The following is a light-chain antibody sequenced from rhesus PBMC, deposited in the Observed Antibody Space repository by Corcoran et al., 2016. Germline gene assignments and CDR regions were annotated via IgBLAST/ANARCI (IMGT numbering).Light chain of an antibody. V-gene: IGKV1-21*01. CDR1: RVITND. Sequence: DIQMTQSPSSLSASVGDRVTITCRASRVITNDLAWYQQKPGKTPKLLIYEASSLQSGVPSRFSGSGSGTDFTLTISCLQSDDFATYYCQHSYTAPWTFGQGTRVDIK. J-gene: IGKJ1*01. CDR2: EAS. CDR3: QHSYTAPWT.